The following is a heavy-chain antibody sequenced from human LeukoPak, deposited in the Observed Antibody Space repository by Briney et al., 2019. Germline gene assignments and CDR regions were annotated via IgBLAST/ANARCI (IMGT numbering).Heavy chain of an antibody. J-gene: IGHJ4*02. CDR1: GFTFSSYD. D-gene: IGHD3-16*01. CDR2: ISTSGSTI. CDR3: ARVIAQLGMNYFDH. V-gene: IGHV3-48*03. Sequence: GSLRFSCAASGFTFSSYDMNWVRQAPGKGLEWVSYISTSGSTIHYADSVKGRFTISRDNAKNSLYLQMNSLRAEDTAVYYCARVIAQLGMNYFDHWGQGTLVTVSS.